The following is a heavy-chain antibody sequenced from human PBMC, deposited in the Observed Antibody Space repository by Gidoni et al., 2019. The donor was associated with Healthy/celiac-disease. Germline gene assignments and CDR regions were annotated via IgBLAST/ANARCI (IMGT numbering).Heavy chain of an antibody. CDR3: ARLPKGRVVINPYYYYGMDV. J-gene: IGHJ6*02. V-gene: IGHV5-51*01. Sequence: EVQLVQSGAEVKKPGESLKISCKGSGYSFTSYWIGWVRQMPGKGLEWMGIIYPGDSDTRYSPSFQGQVTISADKSISTAYLQWSSLKASDTAMYYCARLPKGRVVINPYYYYGMDVWGQGTTVTVSS. CDR1: GYSFTSYW. D-gene: IGHD3-3*01. CDR2: IYPGDSDT.